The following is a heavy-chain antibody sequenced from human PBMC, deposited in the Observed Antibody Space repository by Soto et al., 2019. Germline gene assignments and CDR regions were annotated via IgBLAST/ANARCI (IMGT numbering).Heavy chain of an antibody. J-gene: IGHJ3*01. Sequence: SETLSLTCTVSGGSISSSTYNWGWIRQPPGKRLEWIGNIYYSGSPYYNPSLKSRVTISVDTSRNQLSLKLSSVTAADTAVYYCARSPTAVTTPRRDTFDVWGQGTMV. CDR1: GGSISSSTYN. CDR3: ARSPTAVTTPRRDTFDV. D-gene: IGHD4-17*01. V-gene: IGHV4-39*01. CDR2: IYYSGSP.